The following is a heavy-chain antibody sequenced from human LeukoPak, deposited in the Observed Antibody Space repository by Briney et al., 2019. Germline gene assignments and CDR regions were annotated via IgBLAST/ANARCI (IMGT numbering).Heavy chain of an antibody. V-gene: IGHV3-23*01. D-gene: IGHD3-10*01. J-gene: IGHJ6*03. CDR1: GLVFSMYG. CDR2: FSGIGGPT. CDR3: AKDWNQFGSGSHLDYMDV. Sequence: GGSLRLSCTASGLVFSMYGMSWVRQAPGKGLEWVSAFSGIGGPTYSADSVKGRFTISRDNSMNTLYLQMTDLRVEDTAVYYCAKDWNQFGSGSHLDYMDVWGKGTTVTVS.